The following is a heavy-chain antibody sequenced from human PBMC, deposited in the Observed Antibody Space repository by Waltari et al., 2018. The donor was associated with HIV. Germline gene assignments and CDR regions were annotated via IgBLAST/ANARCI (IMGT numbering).Heavy chain of an antibody. V-gene: IGHV5-51*03. Sequence: EVQLVQSGAEVRKSGELLKISCTAARYTFTNYWNAWVRQMSGEGLEWMGIIYPFDSDTRYNPSFEGQITISADKSLATAYLEWNNLNASDAAIYYCTRLFYYDTTGYINNAFDIWGQGTVVTV. CDR3: TRLFYYDTTGYINNAFDI. CDR2: IYPFDSDT. CDR1: RYTFTNYW. D-gene: IGHD3-22*01. J-gene: IGHJ3*02.